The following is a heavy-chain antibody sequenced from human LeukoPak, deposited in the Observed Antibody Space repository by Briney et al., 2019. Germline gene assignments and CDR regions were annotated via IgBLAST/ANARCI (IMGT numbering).Heavy chain of an antibody. J-gene: IGHJ4*02. D-gene: IGHD4-11*01. CDR1: GGSISSSGYS. CDR2: IYHSGGT. CDR3: ARTVTTTHFDY. Sequence: SETLSLTCAVSGGSISSSGYSWSWIRQPPGKGLEWIGYIYHSGGTYYNPSLKSRVTISVDRSSNQFSLKLTSVTAADTAVYYCARTVTTTHFDYWGQGTLVTVSS. V-gene: IGHV4-30-2*01.